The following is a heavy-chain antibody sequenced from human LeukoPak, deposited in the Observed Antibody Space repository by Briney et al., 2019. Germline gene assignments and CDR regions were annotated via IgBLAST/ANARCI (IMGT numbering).Heavy chain of an antibody. CDR2: INSDGGGA. V-gene: IGHV3-74*01. CDR3: ARDGPHNWSDT. J-gene: IGHJ5*02. CDR1: GITFGNNW. Sequence: GGSLRLYCAASGITFGNNWMHWVRQGPGKGLVWISRINSDGGGAIYADSVKGRFTVSRDNAKNTLYLQMNSLRAEDTAVYYCARDGPHNWSDTWGQGTLVTVSS.